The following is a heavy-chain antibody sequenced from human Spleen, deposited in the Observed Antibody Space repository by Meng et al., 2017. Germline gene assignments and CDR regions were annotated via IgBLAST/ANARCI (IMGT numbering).Heavy chain of an antibody. D-gene: IGHD2-21*02. CDR2: INSDGSTT. Sequence: GGSLRLSCAASGFTFDDYGMSWVRQAPGKGPVWVSRINSDGSTTTYADSVKGRFTISRDNAKNTLYLQMNSLRAEDTAVYYCARDWAYCNGACDRSADYFDSWGQGTLVTVSS. CDR1: GFTFDDYG. V-gene: IGHV3-74*01. J-gene: IGHJ4*02. CDR3: ARDWAYCNGACDRSADYFDS.